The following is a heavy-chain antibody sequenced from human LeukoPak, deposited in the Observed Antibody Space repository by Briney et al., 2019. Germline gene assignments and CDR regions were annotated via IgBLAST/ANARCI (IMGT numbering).Heavy chain of an antibody. CDR2: ISGSGGGGTS. CDR3: TKDLYTTGWWGYFDY. V-gene: IGHV3-23*01. CDR1: GCTFSSNA. D-gene: IGHD6-19*01. J-gene: IGHJ4*02. Sequence: GGSLRLSCAASGCTFSSNAMIWVRQAPGKGLEWVSTISGSGGGGTSYYADSVKGRFTISRDNSKNKLYLQMNSLRAEDTAIYSCTKDLYTTGWWGYFDYWGQGTLVTVSS.